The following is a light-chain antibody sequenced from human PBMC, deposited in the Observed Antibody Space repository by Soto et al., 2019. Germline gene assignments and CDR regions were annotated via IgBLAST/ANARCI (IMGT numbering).Light chain of an antibody. J-gene: IGLJ1*01. CDR2: EDI. CDR1: SIDIGTYNH. CDR3: CSYTTSSTLV. V-gene: IGLV2-14*01. Sequence: QSALTQPASVSGSPGQSIAISCAGTSIDIGTYNHVSWYQQHPGKAPQLIIYEDINRPSGLSSRFSGSKSGNTASLTISGLQAEDEADYFCCSYTTSSTLVCGTGTKLTVL.